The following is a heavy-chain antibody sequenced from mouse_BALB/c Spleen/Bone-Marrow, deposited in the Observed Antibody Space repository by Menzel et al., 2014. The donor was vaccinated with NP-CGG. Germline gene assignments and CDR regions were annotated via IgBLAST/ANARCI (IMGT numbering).Heavy chain of an antibody. CDR1: GFTFSSYG. J-gene: IGHJ2*01. Sequence: DVMLVESGEDLVKSGGSLKLSCAASGFTFSSYGMSWVRQTPDKRLEWVATITSGGRYTYYPDSVKGRFTISRDNAKNTLYLQTSSLKSEDTAMYYCARRGGEKDYFDYWGQGTTLTVSS. CDR3: ARRGGEKDYFDY. V-gene: IGHV5-6*02. CDR2: ITSGGRYT.